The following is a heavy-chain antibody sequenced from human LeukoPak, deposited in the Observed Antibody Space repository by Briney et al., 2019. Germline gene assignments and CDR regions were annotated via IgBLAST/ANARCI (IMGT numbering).Heavy chain of an antibody. Sequence: ASVKVSCKVSGYTLTELSMHWVRQAPGQGLEWMGWISAYNGNTNYAQKLQGRVTMTTDTSTSTAHMELRSLRSDDTAVYYCARDEELVGATARGMDVWGQGTTVTVSS. CDR1: GYTLTELS. J-gene: IGHJ6*02. CDR3: ARDEELVGATARGMDV. D-gene: IGHD6-13*01. CDR2: ISAYNGNT. V-gene: IGHV1-18*01.